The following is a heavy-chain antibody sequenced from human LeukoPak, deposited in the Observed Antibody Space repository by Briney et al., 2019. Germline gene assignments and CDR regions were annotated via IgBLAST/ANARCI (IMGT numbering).Heavy chain of an antibody. CDR3: ARDRNYDILTGYYWGFDY. J-gene: IGHJ4*02. CDR1: GYTFTSYG. CDR2: ISAYNGNT. V-gene: IGHV1-18*04. Sequence: ASVKVSCKASGYTFTSYGISWVRQAPGQGLEWMGWISAYNGNTNYAQKLQGRVTMTTDTSTSTAYMELRSLRSDYTAVYYCARDRNYDILTGYYWGFDYWGQGTLVTVSS. D-gene: IGHD3-9*01.